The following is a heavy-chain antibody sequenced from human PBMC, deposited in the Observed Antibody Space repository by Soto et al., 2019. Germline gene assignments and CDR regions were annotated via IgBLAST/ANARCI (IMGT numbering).Heavy chain of an antibody. V-gene: IGHV4-30-4*01. CDR2: IYYSGST. CDR1: GGSISSGDYY. Sequence: PSETLSLTCTVSGGSISSGDYYWSWIRQPPGKGLEWIGYIYYSGSTYYNPSLKSRVTISVDTSKNQFSLKLSSVTAADTAVYYCARHGGWFGGLSRWFDPWGQGTLVTVSS. CDR3: ARHGGWFGGLSRWFDP. J-gene: IGHJ5*02. D-gene: IGHD3-10*01.